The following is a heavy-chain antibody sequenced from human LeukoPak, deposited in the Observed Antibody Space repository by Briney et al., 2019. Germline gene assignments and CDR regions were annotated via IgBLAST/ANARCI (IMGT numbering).Heavy chain of an antibody. CDR3: ARRLRLKNPGGDAFDI. D-gene: IGHD2/OR15-2a*01. V-gene: IGHV4-39*01. Sequence: SETLSLTCTVSGGSISSSSYYWGWIRQPPGKGLEWIGSIYYSGSTYYNPSLKSRVTISVDTSKNQFSLKLSSVTAADTAVYYCARRLRLKNPGGDAFDIWGQGTVVTVSS. CDR1: GGSISSSSYY. J-gene: IGHJ3*02. CDR2: IYYSGST.